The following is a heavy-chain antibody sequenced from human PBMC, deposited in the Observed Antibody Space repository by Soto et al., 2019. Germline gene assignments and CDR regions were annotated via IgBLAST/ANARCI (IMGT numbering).Heavy chain of an antibody. V-gene: IGHV4-34*01. D-gene: IGHD3-3*01. CDR3: ARSGLRRLFGVGGN. CDR1: GGSFSGYY. Sequence: QVQLQQWGAGLLKPSETLSLTCAVYGGSFSGYYWSWIRQPPGKGLEWIGEINHSGSTNYTPSLKSRVTISVDTSKHHFSLKLSSVTAADTAVYYFARSGLRRLFGVGGNWGQGTLVTVSS. J-gene: IGHJ4*02. CDR2: INHSGST.